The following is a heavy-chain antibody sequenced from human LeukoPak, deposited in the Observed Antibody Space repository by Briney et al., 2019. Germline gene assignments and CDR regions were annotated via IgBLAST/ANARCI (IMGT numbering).Heavy chain of an antibody. V-gene: IGHV3-7*01. Sequence: GGSLRLSCAASGFTFSSYWMSWVRQAPGKRLEWVANIKQDGSEKYYVDSVKGRFTISRDNAKNSLYLQMNSLRAEDTAVYYCARDGFVIVTDYWGQGTLVTVSS. CDR2: IKQDGSEK. CDR3: ARDGFVIVTDY. CDR1: GFTFSSYW. J-gene: IGHJ4*02. D-gene: IGHD3-22*01.